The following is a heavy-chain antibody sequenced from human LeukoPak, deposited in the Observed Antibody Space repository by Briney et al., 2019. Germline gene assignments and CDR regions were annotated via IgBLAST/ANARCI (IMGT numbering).Heavy chain of an antibody. V-gene: IGHV3-23*01. CDR3: AKDRAGAN. J-gene: IGHJ4*02. Sequence: GGSLKLSCVGSGFTFSKYAMTWVRAAPGKGLEWVSVISGSGNVTYYSESVKGRVTISRNNSKRTLYLQMDSLRADDTAIYYCAKDRAGANWGQGTLVLVSS. CDR2: ISGSGNVT. CDR1: GFTFSKYA.